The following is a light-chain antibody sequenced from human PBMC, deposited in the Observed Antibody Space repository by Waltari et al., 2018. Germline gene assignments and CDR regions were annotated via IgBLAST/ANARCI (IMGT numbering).Light chain of an antibody. CDR2: WAL. J-gene: IGKJ4*01. CDR1: QSVLSSSKNKNY. V-gene: IGKV4-1*01. Sequence: DIVVTQSPDSLAASLGERATITCKSSQSVLSSSKNKNYLAWYQQKPGQPPKLLIYWALTRESRFPDRFRGRGSGTEFTLTISCLQAEHVPRYYCQQYYSIRHSFGGGTKVEIK. CDR3: QQYYSIRHS.